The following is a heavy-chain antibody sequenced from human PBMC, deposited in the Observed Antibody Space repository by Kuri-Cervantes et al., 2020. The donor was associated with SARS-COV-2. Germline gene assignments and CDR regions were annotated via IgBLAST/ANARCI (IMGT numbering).Heavy chain of an antibody. CDR1: GYSISSGYY. J-gene: IGHJ1*01. V-gene: IGHV4-38-2*02. CDR3: ARGDPRTLSMISYFQH. D-gene: IGHD3-22*01. Sequence: SETLSLTCTVSGYSISSGYYWGWIRQSPGKGLEWMGDISYRGSTKYNPSLKSRVTISIDASKNQFSLKLSSVTAADTAVYYCARGDPRTLSMISYFQHWGQGTLVTVSS. CDR2: ISYRGST.